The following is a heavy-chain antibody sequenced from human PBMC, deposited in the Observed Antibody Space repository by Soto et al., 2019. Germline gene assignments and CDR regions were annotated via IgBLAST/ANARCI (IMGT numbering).Heavy chain of an antibody. CDR1: GGSFSGYY. CDR3: AHRPIVGAAI. CDR2: NNHSGST. J-gene: IGHJ4*02. D-gene: IGHD1-26*01. V-gene: IGHV4-34*01. Sequence: TSETLSLTCAVYGGSFSGYYWSWIRQPPGKGLEWIGENNHSGSTNYNPSLKSRDTISVDTSKNQLSLKLSSVTAADTAVYYCAHRPIVGAAIWGQGTLVTVSS.